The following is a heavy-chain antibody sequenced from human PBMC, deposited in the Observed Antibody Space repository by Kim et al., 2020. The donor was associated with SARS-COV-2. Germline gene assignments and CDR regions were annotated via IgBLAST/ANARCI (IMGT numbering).Heavy chain of an antibody. V-gene: IGHV4-39*01. CDR1: GGSISSNNYY. D-gene: IGHD3-9*01. CDR3: ARREMAGKTGRWFAP. Sequence: SETLSLTCTVSGGSISSNNYYWGWLRQPPEKRLEWIGSIHHSGSYYYNPSLKRRAASSVDTSKNEFFLRLSSVNATDTAVYYCARREMAGKTGRWFAPWGKGILVTVA. CDR2: IHHSGSY. J-gene: IGHJ5*02.